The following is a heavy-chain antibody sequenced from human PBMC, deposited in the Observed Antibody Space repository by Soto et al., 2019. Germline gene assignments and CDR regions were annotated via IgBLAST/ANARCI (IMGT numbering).Heavy chain of an antibody. V-gene: IGHV4-30-2*01. CDR3: ARGHYRYAMGV. CDR2: INHSGST. J-gene: IGHJ6*02. Sequence: SETLSLTCDVSGGSISTGVYSWNWIRQPPGKGLEWVGYINHSGSTYDTPSLKSRVTMSVNRSKNQFSLNLTSVTAADTAVYFCARGHYRYAMGVWGQGTTVTVSS. CDR1: GGSISTGVYS.